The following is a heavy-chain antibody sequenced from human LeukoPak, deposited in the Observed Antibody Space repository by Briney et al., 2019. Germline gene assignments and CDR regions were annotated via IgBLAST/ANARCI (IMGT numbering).Heavy chain of an antibody. J-gene: IGHJ4*02. CDR1: GYTFNYYY. D-gene: IGHD6-13*01. CDR2: MNPNSGNA. V-gene: IGHV1-8*02. Sequence: GASVKVSCKASGYTFNYYYTHWVRQATEQGLEWMGWMNPNSGNAGYAQKFQGRVTMTRNSSISTAYMDLSSLRSENTAVYYCSSRIATGGTTIGYWGQGTLVTVSS. CDR3: SSRIATGGTTIGY.